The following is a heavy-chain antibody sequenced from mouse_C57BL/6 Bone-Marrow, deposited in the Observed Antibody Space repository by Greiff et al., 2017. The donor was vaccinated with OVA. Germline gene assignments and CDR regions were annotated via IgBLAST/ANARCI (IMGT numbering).Heavy chain of an antibody. Sequence: VQLQQSGAELVRPGASVKLSCTASGFNIKDDYMHWVKQRPEQGLEWIGWIDPENGDTEYASKFQGKATITADTSSNTAYLQLSSLTSEDTAVYYCTRSRQGWFAYWGQVTLVTVSA. CDR1: GFNIKDDY. CDR3: TRSRQGWFAY. D-gene: IGHD2-4*01. CDR2: IDPENGDT. J-gene: IGHJ3*01. V-gene: IGHV14-4*01.